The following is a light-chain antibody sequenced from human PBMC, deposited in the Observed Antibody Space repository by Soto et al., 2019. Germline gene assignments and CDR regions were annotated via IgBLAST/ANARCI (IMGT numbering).Light chain of an antibody. CDR1: QSIVTY. CDR2: GAS. Sequence: DIQMTQSPSSLSSSVGDRFAITCRSSQSIVTYLNWYQQKPGKAPKLLIYGASHLPSGVPSRFSGTGSGIAFTLTISSLQAEDFETYYCQQSFTLPHTFGGGTKVDIK. V-gene: IGKV1-39*01. CDR3: QQSFTLPHT. J-gene: IGKJ4*01.